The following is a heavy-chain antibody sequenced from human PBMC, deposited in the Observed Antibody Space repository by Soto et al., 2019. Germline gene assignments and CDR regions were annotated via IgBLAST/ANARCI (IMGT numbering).Heavy chain of an antibody. J-gene: IGHJ6*02. Sequence: SVKVSCKASGGTFSSYAISWVRQAPGQGLEWMGGIIPIFGTASYAQKFQGRVTITADKSTSTAYMELSSLRSEDTAVYYCARPYSGYDYRYYYGMDVWGQGTTVAVSS. D-gene: IGHD5-12*01. V-gene: IGHV1-69*06. CDR1: GGTFSSYA. CDR3: ARPYSGYDYRYYYGMDV. CDR2: IIPIFGTA.